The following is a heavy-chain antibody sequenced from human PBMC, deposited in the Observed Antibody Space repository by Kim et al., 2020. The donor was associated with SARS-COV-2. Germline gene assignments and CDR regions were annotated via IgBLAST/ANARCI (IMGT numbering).Heavy chain of an antibody. D-gene: IGHD5-18*01. J-gene: IGHJ6*02. CDR3: AGPRNTAYGMDV. V-gene: IGHV3-74*01. Sequence: TSYADSVQGRFTISKDNAKNTLYLQMNSLRAEDTAVYYCAGPRNTAYGMDVWGQGTTVTVSS. CDR2: T.